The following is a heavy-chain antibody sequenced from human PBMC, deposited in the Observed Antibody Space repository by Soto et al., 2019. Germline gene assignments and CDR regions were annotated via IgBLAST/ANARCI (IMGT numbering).Heavy chain of an antibody. V-gene: IGHV1-46*01. CDR2: INPRGGDS. J-gene: IGHJ6*02. CDR3: ARVHCGGDCRPGEWFYYYGMDV. D-gene: IGHD2-21*02. CDR1: GYSFVDYY. Sequence: ASVKVSCKASGYSFVDYYIHCVRQAPGQCLGCVGIINPRGGDSRYAQKFQGRVTVTMDTSTSTVYMDLRSLTSEDTAVYYCARVHCGGDCRPGEWFYYYGMDVWGQGTTVTVSS.